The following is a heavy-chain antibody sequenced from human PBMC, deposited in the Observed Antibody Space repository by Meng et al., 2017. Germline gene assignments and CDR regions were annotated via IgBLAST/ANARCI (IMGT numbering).Heavy chain of an antibody. Sequence: GGSLRLSCAASGFTFSSSWMHWVCQAPEKGLEWVSYISSSGSTIHYADSVKGRFTISRDNAKNSLYLQMNSLRAEDTAVYYCATTGPTTVTTRPYYYYGMDVWGQGTTVTVSS. J-gene: IGHJ6*02. V-gene: IGHV3-48*04. CDR3: ATTGPTTVTTRPYYYYGMDV. CDR1: GFTFSSSW. CDR2: ISSSGSTI. D-gene: IGHD4-17*01.